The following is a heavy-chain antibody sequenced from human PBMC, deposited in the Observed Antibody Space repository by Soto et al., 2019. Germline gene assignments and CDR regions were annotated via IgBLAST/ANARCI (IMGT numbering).Heavy chain of an antibody. CDR1: GYSFTSYW. J-gene: IGHJ6*02. Sequence: GESLKISCKGSGYSFTSYWIGWVRQMPGKGLEWMGIIYPGDSDTRYSPSFQGQVTISADKSISTAYLQWSSLKASDTAMYYCARLGDPAAGTWYYYYYYGMDVWGQGTTVTVSS. V-gene: IGHV5-51*01. D-gene: IGHD6-13*01. CDR3: ARLGDPAAGTWYYYYYYGMDV. CDR2: IYPGDSDT.